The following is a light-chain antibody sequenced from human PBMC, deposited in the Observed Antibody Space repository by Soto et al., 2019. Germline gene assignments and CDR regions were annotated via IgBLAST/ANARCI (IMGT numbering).Light chain of an antibody. J-gene: IGKJ2*01. CDR3: QQSYITPYT. CDR1: QSISVH. Sequence: DIQMTQSPSSLSASVGDTVTITCRASQSISVHLNWYQQKGGKVPTLLIYAASNLYSGVPSRFSGSRSETYFALTLSSLQPEDFATYYYQQSYITPYTFGQGTRLEIK. V-gene: IGKV1-39*01. CDR2: AAS.